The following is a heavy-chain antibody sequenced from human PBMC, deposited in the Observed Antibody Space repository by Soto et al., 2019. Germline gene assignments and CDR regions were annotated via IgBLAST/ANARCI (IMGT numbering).Heavy chain of an antibody. CDR1: GFTFSSYG. J-gene: IGHJ6*03. V-gene: IGHV3-33*01. CDR3: ARDLDYYGSGSSYYYYYMDV. CDR2: IWYDGSNK. D-gene: IGHD3-10*01. Sequence: QVQLVESGGGVVQPGRSLRLSCAASGFTFSSYGMHWVRQAPGKGLEWVAVIWYDGSNKYYADSVKGRFTISRDNSKNTLYLQMNNLRAEDTAVYYCARDLDYYGSGSSYYYYYMDVWGKGTTVTVSS.